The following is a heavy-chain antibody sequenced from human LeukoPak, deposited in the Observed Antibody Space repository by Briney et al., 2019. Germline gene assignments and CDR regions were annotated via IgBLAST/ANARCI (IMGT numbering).Heavy chain of an antibody. V-gene: IGHV3-30*18. J-gene: IGHJ4*02. D-gene: IGHD6-13*01. Sequence: GGSLRLSCAASGFTFSSYGMHWVRQAPGKGLEWLAGISHDGSGKYHADSVKGRVTIPRDNSKNTLSLQMNGLRPEDTAVYYCAQAQPPSSIVAAYPDYWGQGTLVTVSS. CDR2: ISHDGSGK. CDR3: AQAQPPSSIVAAYPDY. CDR1: GFTFSSYG.